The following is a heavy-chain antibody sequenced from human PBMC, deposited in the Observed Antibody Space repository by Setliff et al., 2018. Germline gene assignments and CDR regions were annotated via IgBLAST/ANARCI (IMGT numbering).Heavy chain of an antibody. V-gene: IGHV4-31*03. CDR2: IYYSGTT. CDR3: ARVRWDRESFDI. D-gene: IGHD1-26*01. CDR1: GGSFSSGGYY. Sequence: SETLSLTCTVSGGSFSSGGYYWNWIRQHPGKGLEWIGYIYYSGTTYSNPTLKSRVTISVDTSKSQFSLNLTSVAAADTAIYYCARVRWDRESFDIWGQGTMVTVSS. J-gene: IGHJ3*02.